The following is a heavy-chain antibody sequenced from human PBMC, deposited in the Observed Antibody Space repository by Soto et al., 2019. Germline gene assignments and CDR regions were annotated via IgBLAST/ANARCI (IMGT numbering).Heavy chain of an antibody. V-gene: IGHV3-48*03. Sequence: GGSLRLSCAASGFTFSSYEMNWVRQAPGKGLEWVSYISSSGSTIYYADSVKGRFTISRDNAKNSLYLQMNSLRAEDTAVYYCASFRYCTNGVCSYYYYYGMDVWGQGTTVTVSS. CDR2: ISSSGSTI. CDR1: GFTFSSYE. D-gene: IGHD2-8*01. J-gene: IGHJ6*02. CDR3: ASFRYCTNGVCSYYYYYGMDV.